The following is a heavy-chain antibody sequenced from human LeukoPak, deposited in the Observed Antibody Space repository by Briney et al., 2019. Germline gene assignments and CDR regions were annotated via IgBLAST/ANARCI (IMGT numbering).Heavy chain of an antibody. V-gene: IGHV4-59*08. D-gene: IGHD2-15*01. Sequence: SDTLSLTCTVSGVSITSFYWSWLRQPPGKGREWIGYIYFSGSTNYNPSLKSRVTVSLDTTKNQVSLKLSSVSAADTAVYYCASTGYCIGGSCYSNYFDHWGQGALVTVSS. CDR1: GVSITSFY. CDR3: ASTGYCIGGSCYSNYFDH. CDR2: IYFSGST. J-gene: IGHJ4*02.